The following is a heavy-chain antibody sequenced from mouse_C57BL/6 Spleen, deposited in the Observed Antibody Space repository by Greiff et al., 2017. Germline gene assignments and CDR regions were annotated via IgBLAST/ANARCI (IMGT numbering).Heavy chain of an antibody. CDR1: GFSLTSYG. V-gene: IGHV2-2*01. D-gene: IGHD1-1*01. CDR2: IWSGGST. CDR3: ARGTTVVRDWYFDV. J-gene: IGHJ1*03. Sequence: VQLQQSGPGLVQPSQSLSITCTVSGFSLTSYGVHWVRQSPGKGLEWLGVIWSGGSTDYNAAFISRLSISKDNSKSQVFFKMNSLQADDTAIYYCARGTTVVRDWYFDVWGTGTTGTVSS.